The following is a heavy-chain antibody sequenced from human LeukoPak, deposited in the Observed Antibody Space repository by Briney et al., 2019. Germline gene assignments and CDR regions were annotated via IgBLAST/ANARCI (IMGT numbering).Heavy chain of an antibody. D-gene: IGHD5-12*01. CDR1: GYSFTNYW. CDR3: ARRDTGFEFFDS. J-gene: IGHJ4*02. CDR2: IYPGDSDT. V-gene: IGHV5-51*01. Sequence: GESLKISCKGSGYSFTNYWIGWVRQMAGQGLEWIGIIYPGDSDTRYSPSFQGQVTISADKSISTAHLQWTSLKASDTAMYYCARRDTGFEFFDSWGQGTLVTVSS.